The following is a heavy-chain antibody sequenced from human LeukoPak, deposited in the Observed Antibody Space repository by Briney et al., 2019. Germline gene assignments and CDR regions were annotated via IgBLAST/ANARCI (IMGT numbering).Heavy chain of an antibody. J-gene: IGHJ4*02. CDR3: ARKSPYGDYNY. V-gene: IGHV1-2*02. Sequence: GASVNVSCTASGYTFTVYYMHWVRQTPGQGLEWMGWINPNSGGTNYTQNLQGRVTMTRDRSISTAYMELSRLRSGDTAVYYCARKSPYGDYNYWGQGTLVTVSS. CDR1: GYTFTVYY. CDR2: INPNSGGT. D-gene: IGHD4-17*01.